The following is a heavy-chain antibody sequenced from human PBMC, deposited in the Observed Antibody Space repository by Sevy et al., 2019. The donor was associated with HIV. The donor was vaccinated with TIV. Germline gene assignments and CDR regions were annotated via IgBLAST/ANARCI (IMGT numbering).Heavy chain of an antibody. V-gene: IGHV4-59*01. J-gene: IGHJ6*02. D-gene: IGHD6-6*01. Sequence: SETLSLTCTVSGGSISSYYWSWIRQPPGKGLEWIGYIYYSGSTNYNPSLKSRVTISVDTSKNQFSLRLSSVTAADTAVYCCVRVLDSSSGMDVWGQGTTVTVSS. CDR2: IYYSGST. CDR1: GGSISSYY. CDR3: VRVLDSSSGMDV.